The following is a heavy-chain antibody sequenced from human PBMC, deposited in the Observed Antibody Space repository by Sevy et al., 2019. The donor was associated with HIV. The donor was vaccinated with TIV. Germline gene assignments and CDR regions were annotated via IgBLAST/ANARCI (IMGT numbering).Heavy chain of an antibody. V-gene: IGHV4-4*07. CDR2: IYSSGST. Sequence: SETLSLTCSVSGGSISTQYWSWIRQPAGKGLEWIGRIYSSGSTKYNPSLKGRINMSVDMSRNQVSLNLISVTAADTAVYYCARDTLNCRSCNCVNQLFDYWGRGILVTVSS. CDR1: GGSISTQY. CDR3: ARDTLNCRSCNCVNQLFDY. D-gene: IGHD1-1*01. J-gene: IGHJ4*02.